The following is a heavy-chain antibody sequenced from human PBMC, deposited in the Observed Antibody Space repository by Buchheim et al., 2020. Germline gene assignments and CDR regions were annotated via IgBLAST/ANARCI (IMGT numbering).Heavy chain of an antibody. CDR1: GVSISSDY. V-gene: IGHV4-59*01. CDR3: AKGAGWWNY. CDR2: IRYSGNT. J-gene: IGHJ4*02. Sequence: QVQLQESGPGLVKPSETLSLTCTVSGVSISSDYWSWLRQPPGKGLEWIGYIRYSGNTNYNPSLKSRVTISADTSKNQFSLRLESVTAADTALYYCAKGAGWWNYWGQGIL. D-gene: IGHD2-15*01.